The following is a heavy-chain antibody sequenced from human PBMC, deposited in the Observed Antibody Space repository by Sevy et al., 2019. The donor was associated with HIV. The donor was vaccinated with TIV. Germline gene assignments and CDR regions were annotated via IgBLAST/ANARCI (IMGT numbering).Heavy chain of an antibody. Sequence: GGSLRLSCAASGFTFSGSAMHWVRQASGKGLEWVGRIRSKANSYAIAYAASVKGRFTISRDDSKNTAYLQMNSLKTEDTAVYYCTRNYYDSSGSPYYYYGMDVWGQGTTVTVS. CDR1: GFTFSGSA. D-gene: IGHD3-22*01. CDR2: IRSKANSYAI. CDR3: TRNYYDSSGSPYYYYGMDV. J-gene: IGHJ6*02. V-gene: IGHV3-73*01.